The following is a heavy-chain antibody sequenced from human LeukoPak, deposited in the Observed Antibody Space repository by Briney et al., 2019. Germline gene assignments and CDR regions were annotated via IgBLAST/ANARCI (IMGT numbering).Heavy chain of an antibody. J-gene: IGHJ3*01. CDR2: FGRIVGGT. D-gene: IGHD7-27*01. Sequence: GGSLRLSCAAPGFTVSSYAMSWVRQAPGKGLEWVSAFGRIVGGTYYADSVKGRFTVSRDTSKNTLFLQMNSLRVEDTAVYYCAKRLGTGNAFDVWGQGTMLTVSS. V-gene: IGHV3-23*01. CDR1: GFTVSSYA. CDR3: AKRLGTGNAFDV.